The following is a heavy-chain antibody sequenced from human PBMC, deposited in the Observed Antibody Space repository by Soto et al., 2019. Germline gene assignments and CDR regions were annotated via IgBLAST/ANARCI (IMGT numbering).Heavy chain of an antibody. CDR3: ASTGPDRGYYYDSSGYYRRFDF. V-gene: IGHV1-69*02. CDR1: GGTFSSYT. D-gene: IGHD3-22*01. Sequence: QVQLVQSGAEVKKPGSSVKISCKASGGTFSSYTISWVRQAPGQGLEWMGRIIPILGIANYAQKFQGRVTITADKSTSTAYMELSSRRSEDTAVYYCASTGPDRGYYYDSSGYYRRFDFWGQRTLVTVSS. J-gene: IGHJ4*02. CDR2: IIPILGIA.